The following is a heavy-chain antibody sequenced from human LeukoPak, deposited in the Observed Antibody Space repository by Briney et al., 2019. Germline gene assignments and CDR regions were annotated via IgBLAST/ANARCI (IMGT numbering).Heavy chain of an antibody. CDR2: ISSSGSTI. CDR3: ARGLRYSSSWPMYDY. Sequence: GGSLRLSCAASGFTFSDYYMSWIRQAPGKGLEWVSYISSSGSTINYADSVKGRFTISRDNAKNSLYLQMNSLRAEDTAVYYCARGLRYSSSWPMYDYWGQGTLVTVSS. D-gene: IGHD6-13*01. CDR1: GFTFSDYY. V-gene: IGHV3-11*01. J-gene: IGHJ4*02.